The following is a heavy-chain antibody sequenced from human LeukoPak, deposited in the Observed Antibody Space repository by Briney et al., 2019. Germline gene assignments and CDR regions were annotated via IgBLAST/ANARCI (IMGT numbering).Heavy chain of an antibody. V-gene: IGHV4-59*01. CDR1: GGSISSYY. J-gene: IGHJ4*02. Sequence: SETLSLTCTVSGGSISSYYWSWIRQPPGKGLEWIGYIYYSRSTNYNPSLKSRVTISVHTSKNQFSLKLRSVTAADTAVYYCARVTGYVIEDYFDYWGQGTLVTVSS. CDR3: ARVTGYVIEDYFDY. D-gene: IGHD3-22*01. CDR2: IYYSRST.